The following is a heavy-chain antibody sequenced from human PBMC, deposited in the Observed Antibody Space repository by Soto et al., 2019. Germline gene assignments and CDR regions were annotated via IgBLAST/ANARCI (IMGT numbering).Heavy chain of an antibody. CDR2: ISGSGGMT. Sequence: EAQLLQSGGGLVPPGGSLRLSCVASGFAFGNYPKAWVRQTPGKGLQWISTISGSGGMTDYEDSVRGRFTVSIDHSKDTVHLQMSSLRADDTAVYYCAKDRTMARGIRAFDIWGEGTTVTISS. J-gene: IGHJ3*02. V-gene: IGHV3-23*01. CDR1: GFAFGNYP. CDR3: AKDRTMARGIRAFDI. D-gene: IGHD3-10*01.